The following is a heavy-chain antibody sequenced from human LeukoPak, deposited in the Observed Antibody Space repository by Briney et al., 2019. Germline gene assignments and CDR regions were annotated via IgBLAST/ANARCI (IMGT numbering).Heavy chain of an antibody. CDR2: IYSGGST. V-gene: IGHV3-66*01. J-gene: IGHJ6*02. CDR3: ARVLGNGRGGYNGYGMDV. CDR1: GFTVSSNY. Sequence: GGSLRLSCAASGFTVSSNYMSWVRQAPGKGLEWVSVIYSGGSTYYADSVKGRFTISRDNSKNTLYLQMNSLRAEDTAVYYCARVLGNGRGGYNGYGMDVWGQGTTVTVSS. D-gene: IGHD5-24*01.